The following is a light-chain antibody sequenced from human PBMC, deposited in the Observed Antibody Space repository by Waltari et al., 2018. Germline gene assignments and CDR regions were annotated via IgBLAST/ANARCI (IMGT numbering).Light chain of an antibody. CDR1: QRVSRD. J-gene: IGKJ1*01. CDR3: QHYVRLPAT. V-gene: IGKV3-20*01. Sequence: EIVLTQSPGSLSSSPGARVTLSCRASQRVSRDLAWYQQKPGQAPRLLIFGASNRATGIPDRFSGSGSETDFSLTISRLEPEDFAVYYCQHYVRLPATFGRGTKVEIK. CDR2: GAS.